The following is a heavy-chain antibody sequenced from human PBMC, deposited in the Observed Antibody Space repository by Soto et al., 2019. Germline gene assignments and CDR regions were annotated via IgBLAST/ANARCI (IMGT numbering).Heavy chain of an antibody. V-gene: IGHV5-51*01. CDR2: IYPADSDT. CDR1: GYSFTSYW. J-gene: IGHJ3*02. D-gene: IGHD3-10*01. CDR3: ARRGFFGSGSYYDAFDI. Sequence: LGESLKISCQGSGYSFTSYWIGWVRQMPGKGLEWMGIIYPADSDTRYSPSFQGQVTISADKSISTAYLQWSSLKASDTAMYYCARRGFFGSGSYYDAFDIWGQGTMVTVS.